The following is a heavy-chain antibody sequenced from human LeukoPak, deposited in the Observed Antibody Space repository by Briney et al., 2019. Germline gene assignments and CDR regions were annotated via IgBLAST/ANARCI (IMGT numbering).Heavy chain of an antibody. D-gene: IGHD6-13*01. CDR1: GYTFTNYD. Sequence: ASVTVSFKDSGYTFTNYDINWVRQATGQGVEWMGWMNPNRGNAGYAQKFQGRVNMTRNSSIRTAYMELRRLRAGDRDGYVCGXRIATGGTTIGYWGQGTLVTVSS. CDR3: GXRIATGGTTIGY. CDR2: MNPNRGNA. J-gene: IGHJ4*02. V-gene: IGHV1-8*01.